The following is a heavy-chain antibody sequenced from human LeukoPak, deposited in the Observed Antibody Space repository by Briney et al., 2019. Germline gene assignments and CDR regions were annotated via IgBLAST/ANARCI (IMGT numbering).Heavy chain of an antibody. J-gene: IGHJ4*02. V-gene: IGHV4-59*08. CDR2: THYSGNT. CDR3: ARQGPLTTAVTTRTNPFDY. D-gene: IGHD4-11*01. Sequence: SETLSLTCTVFGGSISSSYWSWIRQPPGKGLEWIGYTHYSGNTNYNASLKSRVTISVDMSKNQFSLKLNSVTAADTAVYYCARQGPLTTAVTTRTNPFDYWGQGTLVTVSS. CDR1: GGSISSSY.